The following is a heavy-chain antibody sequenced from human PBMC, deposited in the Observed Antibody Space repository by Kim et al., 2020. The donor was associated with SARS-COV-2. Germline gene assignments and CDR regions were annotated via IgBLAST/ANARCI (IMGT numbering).Heavy chain of an antibody. CDR3: ASPPYSSSSSN. V-gene: IGHV4-34*01. CDR2: INHSGST. D-gene: IGHD6-6*01. CDR1: GGSFSGYY. Sequence: SETLSLTCAVYGGSFSGYYWSWIRQPPGKGLEWIGEINHSGSTNYNPSLKSRVTISVDTSKNQFSLKLSSVTAADTAVYYCASPPYSSSSSNWGQGTLVTVSS. J-gene: IGHJ4*02.